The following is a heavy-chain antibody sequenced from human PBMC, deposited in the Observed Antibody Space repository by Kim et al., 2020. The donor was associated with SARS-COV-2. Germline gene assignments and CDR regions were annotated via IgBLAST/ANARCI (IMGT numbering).Heavy chain of an antibody. CDR3: LAYCSGDCYSGAY. D-gene: IGHD2-21*02. J-gene: IGHJ4*02. Sequence: ASVKVSCKASGYTFTNYAMHWVRQAPGQRLEWMGRIKVDNGNTIYSQKLQGRVTITRDTSASTDYMELSSLRSEDTAVYYCLAYCSGDCYSGAYWGQGTLVTVSS. V-gene: IGHV1-3*01. CDR2: IKVDNGNT. CDR1: GYTFTNYA.